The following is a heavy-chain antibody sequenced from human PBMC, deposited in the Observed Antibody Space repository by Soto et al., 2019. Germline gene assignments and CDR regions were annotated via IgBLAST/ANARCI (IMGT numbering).Heavy chain of an antibody. J-gene: IGHJ4*02. D-gene: IGHD3-10*01. CDR1: GFTFSRYS. CDR2: ISSSSSTI. V-gene: IGHV3-48*02. CDR3: ARDLTMVDPYFDY. Sequence: HPGGSLRLSCAASGFTFSRYSMNWVRQAPGKGLEWVSYISSSSSTIYYADSVKGRFTISRDNAKNSVFLQMHSLRDEDTAVYYCARDLTMVDPYFDYWGQGTLVTVSS.